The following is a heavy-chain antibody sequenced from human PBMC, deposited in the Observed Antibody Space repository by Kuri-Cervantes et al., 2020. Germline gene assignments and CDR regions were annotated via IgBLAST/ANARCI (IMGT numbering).Heavy chain of an antibody. CDR1: GYTFTGYY. Sequence: ALVKVSCKASGYTFTGYYMHWVRQAPGQGLEWMGWINPNSGGTNYAQKFQGRVTMTRDTSISTAYMELSRLRSDDTAVYYCARDPRGSAGRYGPEIGGMDVWGQGTTVTVSS. V-gene: IGHV1-2*02. J-gene: IGHJ6*02. D-gene: IGHD3-10*01. CDR2: INPNSGGT. CDR3: ARDPRGSAGRYGPEIGGMDV.